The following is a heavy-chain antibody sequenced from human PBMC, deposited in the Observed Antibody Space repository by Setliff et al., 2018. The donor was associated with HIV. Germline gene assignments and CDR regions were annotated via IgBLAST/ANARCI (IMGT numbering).Heavy chain of an antibody. V-gene: IGHV3-53*01. J-gene: IGHJ4*02. D-gene: IGHD6-25*01. CDR1: GFRVTDTY. CDR3: VRYIGAAAGYIDH. Sequence: GGSLRLSCEASGFRVTDTYMAWVRQAPGKGLEWVTLIYKAGKTYYADFVKGRFTISADKSTTTAYLDWARLKASDTAMYYCVRYIGAAAGYIDHWGQGTLVTVSS. CDR2: IYKAGKT.